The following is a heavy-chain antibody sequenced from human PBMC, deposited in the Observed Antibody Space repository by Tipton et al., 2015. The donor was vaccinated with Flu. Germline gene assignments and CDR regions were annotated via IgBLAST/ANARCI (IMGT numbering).Heavy chain of an antibody. CDR1: GYTFTGYY. CDR3: AGEGTYGDYEVGWFGP. D-gene: IGHD4-17*01. CDR2: INPNSGGT. V-gene: IGHV1-2*02. Sequence: QLVQSGAEVKRPGASVKVSCKASGYTFTGYYMHWVRQAPGQGLEWMGWINPNSGGTNYAQKFQGRATMTRDTSISTAYMELSRLRSEDTAVYYCAGEGTYGDYEVGWFGPWGQGTLVTVSS. J-gene: IGHJ5*02.